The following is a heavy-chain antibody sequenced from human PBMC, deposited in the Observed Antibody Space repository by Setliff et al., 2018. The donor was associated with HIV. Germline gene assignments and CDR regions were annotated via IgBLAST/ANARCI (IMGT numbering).Heavy chain of an antibody. CDR2: IIPIFGTT. Sequence: GASVKVSCKASGGTFSSYPISWVRQAPGQGLEWMGGIIPIFGTTHYAQKFQGRVTVTADESTSTAYMQLSSLRSDDTAVYYCARGRNYDSSGYWPEPGYYFDYWGQGTLVTVSS. J-gene: IGHJ4*02. D-gene: IGHD3-22*01. CDR1: GGTFSSYP. CDR3: ARGRNYDSSGYWPEPGYYFDY. V-gene: IGHV1-69*13.